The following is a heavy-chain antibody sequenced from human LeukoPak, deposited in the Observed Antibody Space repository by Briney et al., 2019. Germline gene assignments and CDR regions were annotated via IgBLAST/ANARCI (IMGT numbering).Heavy chain of an antibody. CDR2: IYPGDSDT. D-gene: IGHD3-10*01. J-gene: IGHJ1*01. Sequence: GESLKISRKGSGYSFHSNWIGWVRQMPGKGLEWMGIIYPGDSDTRYSPSFQGQVTISADKSISTAYLHWSSLKASDTAIYYCATYAGSSSKYFQNWGQGTLVTVSS. CDR3: ATYAGSSSKYFQN. CDR1: GYSFHSNW. V-gene: IGHV5-51*01.